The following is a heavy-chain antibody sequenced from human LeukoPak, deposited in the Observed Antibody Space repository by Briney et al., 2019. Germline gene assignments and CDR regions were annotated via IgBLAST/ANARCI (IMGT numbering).Heavy chain of an antibody. D-gene: IGHD3-16*02. J-gene: IGHJ4*02. CDR3: ARDSYRLRLGELSSDY. Sequence: GASVKVSCKASGYTFTSYGISWVRQAPGQGLEWMGWISAYNGNTNYAQKLQGRVTMTTDTSTSTAYMELRSLRSDDTAVYCCARDSYRLRLGELSSDYWGQGILVTVSS. CDR1: GYTFTSYG. CDR2: ISAYNGNT. V-gene: IGHV1-18*01.